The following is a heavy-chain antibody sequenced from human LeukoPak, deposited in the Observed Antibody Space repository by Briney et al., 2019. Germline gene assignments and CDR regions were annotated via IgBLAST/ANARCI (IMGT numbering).Heavy chain of an antibody. CDR2: IIPILGIA. Sequence: ASVKVSCKASGGTFSSYAISWVRQAPGQGLEWMGRIIPILGIANYAQKFQGRVTITADKSTSTAYMELSSLRSEDTAVYYCARLYCTNGVCPYYFDYWGQGTLVTVSS. CDR1: GGTFSSYA. CDR3: ARLYCTNGVCPYYFDY. J-gene: IGHJ4*02. V-gene: IGHV1-69*04. D-gene: IGHD2-8*01.